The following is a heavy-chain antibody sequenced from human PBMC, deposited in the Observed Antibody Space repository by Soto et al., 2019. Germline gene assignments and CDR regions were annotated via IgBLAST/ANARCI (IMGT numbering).Heavy chain of an antibody. CDR3: ATNFDYGDTFDI. J-gene: IGHJ3*02. Sequence: GGSLRLSCAASGFTFSSYAMSWVRQAPGKGLEWVSAISGSGGSTYYADSVKGRFTISRDNSKNTLYLQMNSLRAEDTAVYYCATNFDYGDTFDIWGQGTMVTVSS. CDR1: GFTFSSYA. CDR2: ISGSGGST. V-gene: IGHV3-23*01. D-gene: IGHD4-17*01.